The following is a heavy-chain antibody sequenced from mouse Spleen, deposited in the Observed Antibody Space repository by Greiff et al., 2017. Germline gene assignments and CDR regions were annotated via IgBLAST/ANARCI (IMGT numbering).Heavy chain of an antibody. CDR2: INPSTGYT. CDR3: ASANYGSSLYWYFDV. CDR1: GYTFTSYW. V-gene: IGHV1-7*01. J-gene: IGHJ1*01. Sequence: VQLQQSGAELAKPGASVKMSCKASGYTFTSYWMHWVKQRPGQGLEWIGYINPSTGYTEYNQKFKDKATLTADKSSSTAYMQLSSLTSEDSAVYYCASANYGSSLYWYFDVWGAGTTVTVSS. D-gene: IGHD1-1*01.